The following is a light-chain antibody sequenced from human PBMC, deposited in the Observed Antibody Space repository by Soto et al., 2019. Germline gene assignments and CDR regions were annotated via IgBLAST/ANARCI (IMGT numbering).Light chain of an antibody. CDR3: QQDNNWPHIT. CDR2: YAS. V-gene: IGKV3-15*01. CDR1: QSVRNN. J-gene: IGKJ5*01. Sequence: EIMMTQSPATLSVSPGERATLSCRASQSVRNNLAWYQHKPGQVPRLLIYYASTRATGIPARFSGSGSGTEFPLTSSSLQSEDVAVYYCQQDNNWPHITCGQGTRLEIK.